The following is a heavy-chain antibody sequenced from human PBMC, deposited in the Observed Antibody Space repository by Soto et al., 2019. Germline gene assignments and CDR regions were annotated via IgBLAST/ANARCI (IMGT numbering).Heavy chain of an antibody. CDR2: LYYSGST. Sequence: QVQLQESGPGLVKPSEALSLTCTVSGGSVNSDSYYWTWIRQPPGKRLEWIGSLYYSGSTNYNPSLKSRVTISVDTSKNQFSLKLSSVTAADTAVYFCARESRELSSSGGLDVWGQGTTVTVSS. J-gene: IGHJ6*02. V-gene: IGHV4-61*01. CDR3: ARESRELSSSGGLDV. CDR1: GGSVNSDSYY. D-gene: IGHD3-10*01.